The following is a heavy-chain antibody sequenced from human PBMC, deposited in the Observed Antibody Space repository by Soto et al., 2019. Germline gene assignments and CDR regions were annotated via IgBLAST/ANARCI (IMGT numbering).Heavy chain of an antibody. J-gene: IGHJ4*02. Sequence: HPGGSLRLSCAASGFPFSSYGMHWVRQAPGKGLEWVAVIWYDGSNKYYADSVKGRFTISRDNSKNTLYLQMNSLNIEDSAVYYCSGAESPDTAYFSLYWGQGTPVTVSS. CDR3: SGAESPDTAYFSLY. V-gene: IGHV3-33*08. CDR2: IWYDGSNK. D-gene: IGHD1-26*01. CDR1: GFPFSSYG.